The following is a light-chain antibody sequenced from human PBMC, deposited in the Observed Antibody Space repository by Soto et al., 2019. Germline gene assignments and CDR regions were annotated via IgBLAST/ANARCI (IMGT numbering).Light chain of an antibody. J-gene: IGKJ3*01. CDR3: QHYSYSRYFS. CDR2: GVS. V-gene: IGKV3-20*01. Sequence: EIVLTQSPGTLSLSPGERATLSCRASESVSHNYLAWYQQKPGQAPRLLIYGVSFRATGIPARFSGSGSGTDFSLTISRLEPDDFAVYYCQHYSYSRYFSFGPGTKVEVK. CDR1: ESVSHNY.